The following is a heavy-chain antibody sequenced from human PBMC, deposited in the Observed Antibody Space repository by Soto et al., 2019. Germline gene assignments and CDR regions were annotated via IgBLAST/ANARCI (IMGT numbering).Heavy chain of an antibody. D-gene: IGHD3-10*01. J-gene: IGHJ4*02. CDR3: ARDWSAEVLPDY. Sequence: GASVKVSCKASGFPFNTYGVSWVRQAPGQGLEWMGWISTYNGNTQFAQKFQGRVTMTTDTSASTAYMELRSLTSDDTAVYYCARDWSAEVLPDYWGQGTLVTVSS. CDR2: ISTYNGNT. V-gene: IGHV1-18*01. CDR1: GFPFNTYG.